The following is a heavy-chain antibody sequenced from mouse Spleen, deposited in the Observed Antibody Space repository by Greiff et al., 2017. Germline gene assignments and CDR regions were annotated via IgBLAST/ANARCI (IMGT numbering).Heavy chain of an antibody. CDR2: ISSGSSTI. J-gene: IGHJ3*01. V-gene: IGHV5-17*01. CDR1: GFTFSDYG. CDR3: ASGALYGSFAY. D-gene: IGHD1-1*01. Sequence: EVMLVESGGGLVKPGGSLKLSCAASGFTFSDYGMHWVRQAPEKGLEWVAYISSGSSTIYYADTVKGRFTISRDNAKNTLFLQMTSLRSEDTAMYYCASGALYGSFAYWGQGTLVTVSA.